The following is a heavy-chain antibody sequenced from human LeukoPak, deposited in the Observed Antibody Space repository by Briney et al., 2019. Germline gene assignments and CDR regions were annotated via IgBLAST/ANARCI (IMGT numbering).Heavy chain of an antibody. CDR1: GGSISGSSYY. CDR2: IYYSGST. D-gene: IGHD3-22*01. CDR3: ARERGPYYYDSFDY. V-gene: IGHV4-39*07. J-gene: IGHJ4*02. Sequence: SETLPLTCTVSGGSISGSSYYWGWVRQPPGRGLEWIGSIYYSGSTYYNPSLKSRVTISVDTSKNQFSLKLSSVTAADTAVYYCARERGPYYYDSFDYWGQGTLVTVSS.